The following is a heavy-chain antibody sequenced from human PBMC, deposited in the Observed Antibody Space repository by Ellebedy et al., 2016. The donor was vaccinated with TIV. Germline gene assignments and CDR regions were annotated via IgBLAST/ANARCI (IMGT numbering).Heavy chain of an antibody. V-gene: IGHV4-39*07. J-gene: IGHJ3*01. CDR2: IYHVGNT. D-gene: IGHD2-21*01. CDR3: ARMIDTIDAFDL. Sequence: GSLRLXXNVSGGSINSNNHYWAWLRQPPGQGLVWIGIIYHVGNTYYNRALERRAAISVDTAKNQVFLNLRFVAAADTAVYYCARMIDTIDAFDLWGQGTVVTVSS. CDR1: GGSINSNNHY.